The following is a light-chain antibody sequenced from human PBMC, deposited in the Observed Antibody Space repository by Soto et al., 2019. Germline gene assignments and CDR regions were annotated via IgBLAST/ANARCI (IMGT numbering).Light chain of an antibody. J-gene: IGKJ4*01. Sequence: ETVLTQSPATLSLSPGERATLSCRASRSVGRSLAWYQQKPGQAPRLLIYDASNRATGIPARFSGSGSGTDFTLTISSLEPEDFVIYYCQQRTNWHLTFGGGTTVEIK. CDR1: RSVGRS. CDR3: QQRTNWHLT. V-gene: IGKV3-11*01. CDR2: DAS.